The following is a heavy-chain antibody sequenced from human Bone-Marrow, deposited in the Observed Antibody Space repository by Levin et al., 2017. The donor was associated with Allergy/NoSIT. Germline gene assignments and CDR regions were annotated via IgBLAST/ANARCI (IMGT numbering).Heavy chain of an antibody. V-gene: IGHV4-59*01. CDR1: GGSFSSYY. Sequence: SETLSLICTVSGGSFSSYYWSWIRQAPGKGLEWIAYIHFSGSTTYNPSLKSRVTTSVDTSKNQFSRNLSSTTTADTAVYYCARSFWSGPFDYWGQGTLVTVSS. J-gene: IGHJ4*02. CDR3: ARSFWSGPFDY. CDR2: IHFSGST. D-gene: IGHD3-3*01.